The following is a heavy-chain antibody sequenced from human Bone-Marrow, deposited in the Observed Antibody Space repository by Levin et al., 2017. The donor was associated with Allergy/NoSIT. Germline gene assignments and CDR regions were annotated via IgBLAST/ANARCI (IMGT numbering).Heavy chain of an antibody. CDR2: INAGNGNT. Sequence: WASVKVSCKASGYTFTSYAMHWVRQAPGQRLEWMGWINAGNGNTKYSQKFQGRVTITRDTSASTAYMELSSLRSEDTAVYYCARDRTGTTFPGWFDPWGQGTLVTVSS. CDR1: GYTFTSYA. D-gene: IGHD1-7*01. J-gene: IGHJ5*02. CDR3: ARDRTGTTFPGWFDP. V-gene: IGHV1-3*01.